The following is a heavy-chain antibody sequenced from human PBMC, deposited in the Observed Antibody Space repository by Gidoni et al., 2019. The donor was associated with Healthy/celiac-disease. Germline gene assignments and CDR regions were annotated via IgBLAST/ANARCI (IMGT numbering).Heavy chain of an antibody. V-gene: IGHV3-23*01. J-gene: IGHJ4*02. CDR2: ISGSGGST. CDR3: AKKQGGGDWLPLQTFDY. CDR1: GFTFSSYA. D-gene: IGHD3-16*01. Sequence: EVQLLESGGGLVQPGGSLRLSCAASGFTFSSYAMRGVRQAPGKGLGWFAAISGSGGSTYYADSVKGRLTISRDNSKNTLYLKMNSLRAEDTAVYYCAKKQGGGDWLPLQTFDYWGQGTLVTVSS.